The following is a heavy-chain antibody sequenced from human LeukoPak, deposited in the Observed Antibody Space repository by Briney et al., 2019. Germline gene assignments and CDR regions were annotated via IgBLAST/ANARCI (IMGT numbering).Heavy chain of an antibody. V-gene: IGHV3-23*01. J-gene: IGHJ6*02. CDR1: GFTFSSYA. CDR2: ISGSGGST. D-gene: IGHD3-22*01. CDR3: AKDYYDSSGYYFNYGMDV. Sequence: GRSLRLSCAASGFTFSSYAMSWVRQAPGKGLEWVSAISGSGGSTYYADSVKGRFTISRDNSKNTLYLQMNSLRAEDTAVYYCAKDYYDSSGYYFNYGMDVWGQGTTVTVSS.